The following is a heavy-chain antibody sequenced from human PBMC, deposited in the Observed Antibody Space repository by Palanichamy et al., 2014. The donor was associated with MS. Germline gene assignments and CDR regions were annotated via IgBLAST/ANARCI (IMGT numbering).Heavy chain of an antibody. D-gene: IGHD4-23*01. CDR2: IQYSGNT. Sequence: QVQLQESGPGLVKPSETLSLTCTVSGGSISNFYWSWIRQPPGKGLERIGYIQYSGNTNYKPSLKSRVTISVDTSKNQFSLKLRSVTAADTAVYHCARGGDGGNVVEYYFDSWGQGTLVTVSS. V-gene: IGHV4-59*01. CDR1: GGSISNFY. CDR3: ARGGDGGNVVEYYFDS. J-gene: IGHJ4*02.